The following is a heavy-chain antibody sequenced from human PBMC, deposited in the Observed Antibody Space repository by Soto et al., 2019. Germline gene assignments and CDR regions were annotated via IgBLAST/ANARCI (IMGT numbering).Heavy chain of an antibody. CDR1: GFTVGSAY. V-gene: IGHV3-66*01. D-gene: IGHD4-17*01. CDR2: LYSGGNT. CDR3: ARDPWVGDIGDY. Sequence: DVQLVESGGGLVLRGESLRLSCAASGFTVGSAYMSWVRPAPGKGLGWVAGLYSGGNTYYADSVKGRFTISRDTSKNRLYLQMNSLRAEDAAIYYCARDPWVGDIGDYWGQGTLVTVSS. J-gene: IGHJ4*02.